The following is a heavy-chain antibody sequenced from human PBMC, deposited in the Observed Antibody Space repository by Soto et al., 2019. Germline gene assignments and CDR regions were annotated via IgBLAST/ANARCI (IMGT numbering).Heavy chain of an antibody. J-gene: IGHJ5*02. CDR2: IWYDGSNK. D-gene: IGHD6-13*01. CDR1: GFTFSSYG. CDR3: ARGGYSSSWYDNWFDP. V-gene: IGHV3-33*01. Sequence: QVQLVESGGGVVQPGRSLRLSCAASGFTFSSYGMHWVRQAPGKGLEWVAVIWYDGSNKYYADSVKGRFTISRDNSKNTLYLQMNSLRAEDTAVYYCARGGYSSSWYDNWFDPWGQGTLVTVSS.